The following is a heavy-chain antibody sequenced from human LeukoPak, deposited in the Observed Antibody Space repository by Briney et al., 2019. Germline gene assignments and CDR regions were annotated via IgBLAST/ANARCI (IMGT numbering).Heavy chain of an antibody. J-gene: IGHJ4*02. CDR1: GFTFSSSV. D-gene: IGHD4-23*01. V-gene: IGHV3-33*01. Sequence: GRSLRLSCAASGFTFSSSVMHWVRQAPGKGLEWVAVIWFDGSIKFYGDSVKGRFTVSRDNSKNTLYLQMNSLGAEDTAVYYCARDRGYSTFDYWGQGTLVTVSS. CDR2: IWFDGSIK. CDR3: ARDRGYSTFDY.